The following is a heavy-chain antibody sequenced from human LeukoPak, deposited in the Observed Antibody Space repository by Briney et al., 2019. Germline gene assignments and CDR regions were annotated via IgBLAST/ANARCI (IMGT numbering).Heavy chain of an antibody. CDR3: ARTDITMVRGEKPLFGY. CDR2: INPNSGGT. CDR1: GYTFTGYY. J-gene: IGHJ4*02. V-gene: IGHV1-2*02. Sequence: ASVKVSCKASGYTFTGYYMHWVRQAPGQGLEWMGWINPNSGGTNYAQKFQGRVTMTRDTSISTAYMEPSRLRSDDTAVYYCARTDITMVRGEKPLFGYWGQGTLVTVSS. D-gene: IGHD3-10*01.